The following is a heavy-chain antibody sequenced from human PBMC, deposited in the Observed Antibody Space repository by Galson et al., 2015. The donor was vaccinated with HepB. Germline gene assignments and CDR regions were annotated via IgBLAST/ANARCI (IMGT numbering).Heavy chain of an antibody. CDR3: AKAPIYYFDS. CDR2: ISGSGGRT. J-gene: IGHJ4*02. V-gene: IGHV3-23*01. CDR1: GFSFSSNA. Sequence: LRLSCAASGFSFSSNAMSWVRQVPGKGLEWIPEISGSGGRTDYADSVKGRFIISRENSRNTLYLQMNSLRVDDSAVYFCAKAPIYYFDSWGQGISVTVSS.